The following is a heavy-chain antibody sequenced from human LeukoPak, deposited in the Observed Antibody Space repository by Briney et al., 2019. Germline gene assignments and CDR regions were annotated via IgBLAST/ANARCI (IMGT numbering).Heavy chain of an antibody. CDR2: ISYDGSNK. CDR1: GFTFSSYA. CDR3: ASEGFTLMVYVMYVY. V-gene: IGHV3-30-3*01. Sequence: PGRSLRLSCAASGFTFSSYAMHWVRQAPGKGLEWVTVISYDGSNKYYADSVKGRFTISRDNSKNTLYLQMNSLRAEDTAVYYCASEGFTLMVYVMYVYWGQGTLVTVSS. D-gene: IGHD2-8*01. J-gene: IGHJ4*02.